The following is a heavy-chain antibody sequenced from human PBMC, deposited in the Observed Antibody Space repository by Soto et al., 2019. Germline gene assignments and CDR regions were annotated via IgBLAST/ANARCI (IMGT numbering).Heavy chain of an antibody. J-gene: IGHJ5*02. D-gene: IGHD2-15*01. CDR2: ISSSSNYI. Sequence: EVQLVESGGGLVKPGGSLRLSCAASGFTFSSYSMNWVRQAPGKGLEWVSSISSSSNYIYYADSVKGRFTISRDNAKNSLYLQMNSLRAEDTAVYYCASPQLAATGKWFDPWGQGTLVTVSS. CDR1: GFTFSSYS. CDR3: ASPQLAATGKWFDP. V-gene: IGHV3-21*01.